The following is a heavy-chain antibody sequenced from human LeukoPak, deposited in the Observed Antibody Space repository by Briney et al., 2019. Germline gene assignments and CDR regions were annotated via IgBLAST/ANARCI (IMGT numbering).Heavy chain of an antibody. CDR3: ARVGELDY. Sequence: GGSLRLSCAVSGFIFSSYEMNWVRQAPGKGLEWVSYINSGDSSIYYADSVKGRFTISRDNAKNSLYLQMNSLRAEDTAVYYCARVGELDYWGQGTLVTVSS. J-gene: IGHJ4*02. CDR2: INSGDSSI. CDR1: GFIFSSYE. V-gene: IGHV3-48*03. D-gene: IGHD1-26*01.